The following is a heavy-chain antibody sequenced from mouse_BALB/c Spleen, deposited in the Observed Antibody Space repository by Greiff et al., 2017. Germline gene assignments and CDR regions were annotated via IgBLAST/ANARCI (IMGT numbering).Heavy chain of an antibody. CDR1: GYSFTSYW. J-gene: IGHJ3*01. CDR2: IDPSDSET. V-gene: IGHV1S126*01. Sequence: QVQLKESGPQLVRPGASVKISCKASGYSFTSYWMHWVKQRPGQGLEWIGMIDPSDSETRLNQKFKDKATLTVDKSSSTAYMQLSSPTSEDSAVYYCARGGRYDGRFAYWGQGTLVTVSA. D-gene: IGHD2-14*01. CDR3: ARGGRYDGRFAY.